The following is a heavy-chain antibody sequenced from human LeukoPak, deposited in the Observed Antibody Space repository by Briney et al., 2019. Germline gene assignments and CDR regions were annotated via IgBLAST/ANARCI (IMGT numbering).Heavy chain of an antibody. CDR3: AREPGFDGSGYLNWFDP. D-gene: IGHD3-22*01. CDR2: ISYSGST. CDR1: GGSISSYY. V-gene: IGHV4-59*01. Sequence: SETLSLTCTVSGGSISSYYWSWIRQPPGKGLEWIACISYSGSTKYNPSFKSRVTISVDTSKNQLSLKLSSVTAADTAVYYCAREPGFDGSGYLNWFDPWGQGTLVTVSS. J-gene: IGHJ5*02.